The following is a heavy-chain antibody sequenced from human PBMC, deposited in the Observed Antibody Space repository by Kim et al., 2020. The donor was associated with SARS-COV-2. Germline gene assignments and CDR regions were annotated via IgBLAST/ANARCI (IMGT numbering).Heavy chain of an antibody. J-gene: IGHJ5*02. Sequence: VKGRFTISRDNAKNSLYLQMNSLRAEDTAVYYCAREVLEWLWIRSSWFDPWGQGTLVTVSS. CDR3: AREVLEWLWIRSSWFDP. D-gene: IGHD3-3*01. V-gene: IGHV3-11*01.